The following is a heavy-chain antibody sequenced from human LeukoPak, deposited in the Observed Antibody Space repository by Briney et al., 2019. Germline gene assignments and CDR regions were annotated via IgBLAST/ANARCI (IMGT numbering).Heavy chain of an antibody. CDR3: ARGYRSYEVDY. CDR2: ISSYNANT. Sequence: ASVKVSCKASGYTFTSYVISWVRQAPGQGLEWMGWISSYNANTNYAQKLQGRVTMTTDTSTSTVYMELRSLRSDDTAVYYCARGYRSYEVDYWGQGTLVTVSS. D-gene: IGHD5-12*01. V-gene: IGHV1-18*01. CDR1: GYTFTSYV. J-gene: IGHJ4*02.